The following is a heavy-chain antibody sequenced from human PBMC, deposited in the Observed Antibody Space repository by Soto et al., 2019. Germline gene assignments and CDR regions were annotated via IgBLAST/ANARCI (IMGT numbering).Heavy chain of an antibody. Sequence: GGSLRLSCAASGFTFSTYWMHWVRQAPGKGLVWVSRIKSDGSSTSYADSVKGRFTISRDNAKNTLYLQMNSLRAEDTAVYYCARYLVGVCPFDYWGQGTLVTVSS. D-gene: IGHD2-8*01. CDR3: ARYLVGVCPFDY. V-gene: IGHV3-74*01. CDR1: GFTFSTYW. CDR2: IKSDGSST. J-gene: IGHJ4*02.